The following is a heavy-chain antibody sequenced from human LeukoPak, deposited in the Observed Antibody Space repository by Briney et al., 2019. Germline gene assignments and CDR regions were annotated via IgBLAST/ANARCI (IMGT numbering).Heavy chain of an antibody. V-gene: IGHV4-34*01. J-gene: IGHJ3*02. CDR3: AXXXXXXXXXKLDAFDI. CDR1: GGSFSGYY. Sequence: SETLSLTCAVYGGSFSGYYWSWIRQPPGKGLEWIGEINHSGSTNYNPSLKSRVTISVDTSKNQFSLKLSSVTARDTALFDCAXXXXXXXXXKLDAFDIWGQGTMVTVSS. CDR2: INHSGST.